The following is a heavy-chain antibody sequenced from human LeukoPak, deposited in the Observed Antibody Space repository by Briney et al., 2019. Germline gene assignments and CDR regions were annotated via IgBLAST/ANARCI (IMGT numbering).Heavy chain of an antibody. CDR3: APTKSVQSYYYYGLAV. CDR2: INPNRGDT. J-gene: IGHJ6*02. D-gene: IGHD5-24*01. Sequence: ASVKVSCKVSGGTFSSYGITWVRQAPGQGLEWMGWINPNRGDTNFAQKFQGRVTMTRDTSISTAYMELNSLTSDDTAVYYCAPTKSVQSYYYYGLAVWGQGTTVTVSS. CDR1: GGTFSSYG. V-gene: IGHV1-2*02.